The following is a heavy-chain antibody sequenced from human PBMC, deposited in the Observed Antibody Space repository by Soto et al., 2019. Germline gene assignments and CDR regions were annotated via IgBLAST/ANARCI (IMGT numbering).Heavy chain of an antibody. D-gene: IGHD1-26*01. V-gene: IGHV1-69*06. CDR3: AGGGGVGATTGWD. CDR2: IIPIFGTA. Sequence: QVQLVQSGAEVKKPGSSVKVSCKASGGTFSSYAISWVRQAPGQGLEWMGGIIPIFGTANYAQKFQGRVTITADISTSTAYRELRSRRSGDTAVYFCAGGGGVGATTGWDWGQGTLVTVSS. J-gene: IGHJ4*02. CDR1: GGTFSSYA.